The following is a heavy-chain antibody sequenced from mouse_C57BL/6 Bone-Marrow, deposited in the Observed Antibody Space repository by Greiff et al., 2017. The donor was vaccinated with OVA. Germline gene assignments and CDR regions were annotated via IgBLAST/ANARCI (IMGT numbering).Heavy chain of an antibody. D-gene: IGHD1-1*01. V-gene: IGHV1-81*01. CDR3: ARAHYGPWYFDV. J-gene: IGHJ1*03. Sequence: QVQLKQSGAELARPGASVKLSCKASGYTFTSYGISWVKQRTGQGLEWIGEIYPRSGNTYYNEKFKGKATLTADKSSSTAYMELRSLTSEDSAVYFCARAHYGPWYFDVWAQGPRSPSPQ. CDR1: GYTFTSYG. CDR2: IYPRSGNT.